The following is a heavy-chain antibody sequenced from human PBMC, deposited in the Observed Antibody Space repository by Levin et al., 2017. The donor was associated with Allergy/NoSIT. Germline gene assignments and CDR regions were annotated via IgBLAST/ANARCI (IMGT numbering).Heavy chain of an antibody. CDR2: IWYDGSNK. J-gene: IGHJ4*02. Sequence: GESLKISCAASGFTFSSYGMHWVRQAPGKGLEWVAVIWYDGSNKYYADSMKGRFTISRDNSKNTLYLQMNSLRAEDTAVYYCASVVTVTGGYWGQGTLVTVSS. CDR1: GFTFSSYG. CDR3: ASVVTVTGGY. V-gene: IGHV3-33*01. D-gene: IGHD4-17*01.